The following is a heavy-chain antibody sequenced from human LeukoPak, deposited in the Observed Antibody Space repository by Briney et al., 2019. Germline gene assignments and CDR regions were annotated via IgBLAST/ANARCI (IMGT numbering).Heavy chain of an antibody. Sequence: GRSLRLSCAASGFTFSSYGMHWVPQAPGKGLEWVPVISYDGSNKYYADSVKGRFTISRDNSKNTLYLQMNSLRAEDTAVYYCAKTAVAGTSVYFDYWGQGTLVTVSS. D-gene: IGHD6-19*01. CDR3: AKTAVAGTSVYFDY. CDR1: GFTFSSYG. J-gene: IGHJ4*02. V-gene: IGHV3-30*18. CDR2: ISYDGSNK.